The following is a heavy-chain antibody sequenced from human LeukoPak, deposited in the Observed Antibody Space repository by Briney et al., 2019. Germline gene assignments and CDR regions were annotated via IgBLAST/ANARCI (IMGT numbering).Heavy chain of an antibody. CDR1: GFTFSSYE. V-gene: IGHV3-48*03. CDR2: ISSSGSTI. J-gene: IGHJ3*02. CDR3: ARDQLSGGWYLGDAFDI. D-gene: IGHD6-19*01. Sequence: GGSLRLSCAASGFTFSSYEMNWVRQAPGKGLEWVSYISSSGSTIYYADSVKGRFTISRDNAKNSLYLQMNSLRAEDTAVYYCARDQLSGGWYLGDAFDIWGQGTMVTVSS.